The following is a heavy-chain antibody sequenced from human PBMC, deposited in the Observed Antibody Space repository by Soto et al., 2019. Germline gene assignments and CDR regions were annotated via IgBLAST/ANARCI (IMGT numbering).Heavy chain of an antibody. Sequence: SVKVSFKASGGTFSSYAISWVRQAPGQGLEWMGGIIPIFGTANYAQKFQGRVTITADESTSTAYMELSSLRSEDTAVYYCARDSRRRGYSGYDSPYYYYGMEVWGQGTTVTVSS. J-gene: IGHJ6*02. V-gene: IGHV1-69*13. CDR2: IIPIFGTA. CDR3: ARDSRRRGYSGYDSPYYYYGMEV. D-gene: IGHD5-12*01. CDR1: GGTFSSYA.